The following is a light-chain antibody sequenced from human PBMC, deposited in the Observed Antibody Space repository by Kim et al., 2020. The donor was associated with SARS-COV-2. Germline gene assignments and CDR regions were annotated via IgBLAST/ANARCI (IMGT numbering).Light chain of an antibody. CDR1: KLGDKY. J-gene: IGLJ2*01. Sequence: SYELTQPPSVSVSPGQTASITCSGDKLGDKYACWYQQKPGQSPVLVIYKDSKRPSGIHERFSGSNSGNTATLTISGTQAMEEADYYCQAWDSSTAVFGGG. CDR3: QAWDSSTAV. CDR2: KDS. V-gene: IGLV3-1*01.